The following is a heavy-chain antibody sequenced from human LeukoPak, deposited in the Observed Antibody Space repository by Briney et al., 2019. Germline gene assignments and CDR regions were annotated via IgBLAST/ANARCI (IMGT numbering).Heavy chain of an antibody. D-gene: IGHD3-22*01. J-gene: IGHJ4*02. CDR3: ARDEGYYYDSSGYYIGY. CDR1: GGSISSGGYY. V-gene: IGHV4-31*03. CDR2: IYYSGST. Sequence: PSETLSLTCTVSGGSISSGGYYWSWIRQHPGKGLEWIGYIYYSGSTYYNPSLKSRVTISVDTSKNQFSLKLSSVTAADTAVYYCARDEGYYYDSSGYYIGYWGQGTLVTVSS.